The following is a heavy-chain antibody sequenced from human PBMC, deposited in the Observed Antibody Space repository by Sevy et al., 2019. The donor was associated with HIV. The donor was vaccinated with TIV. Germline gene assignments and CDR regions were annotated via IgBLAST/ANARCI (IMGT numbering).Heavy chain of an antibody. J-gene: IGHJ4*02. V-gene: IGHV3-23*01. CDR3: AKGAGYCSSTSCYTFDY. Sequence: GGSLRLSCAASGFTFSSYAMSWVRRAPGKGLEWVSAISGSGGSTDYADSVKGRFTISRDNSKNTLYLQMNSLRAEDTAVYYCAKGAGYCSSTSCYTFDYWGQGTLVTVSS. CDR1: GFTFSSYA. D-gene: IGHD2-2*02. CDR2: ISGSGGST.